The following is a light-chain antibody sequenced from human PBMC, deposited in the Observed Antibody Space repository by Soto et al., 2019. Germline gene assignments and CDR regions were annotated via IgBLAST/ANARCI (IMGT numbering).Light chain of an antibody. CDR3: CSYATSSTYV. Sequence: QSALTQPASVSGSPGQSIAISCTGTSSDVGSYNLVSWYQQHPGKAPKLTIYEDTKRPSGVSDRFSGSKSGNTASLTISGLQAEDEADYYCCSYATSSTYVFGTGTKLTVL. CDR1: SSDVGSYNL. J-gene: IGLJ1*01. CDR2: EDT. V-gene: IGLV2-23*01.